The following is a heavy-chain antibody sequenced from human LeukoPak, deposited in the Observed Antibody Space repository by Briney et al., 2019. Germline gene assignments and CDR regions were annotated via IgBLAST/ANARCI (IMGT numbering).Heavy chain of an antibody. J-gene: IGHJ6*03. D-gene: IGHD6-13*01. CDR1: GGSFSGYY. CDR2: INHSGST. V-gene: IGHV4-34*01. CDR3: ARKRKGISSSYPFLNYYYMDV. Sequence: SETLSLTCAVYGGSFSGYYWSWIRQPPGKGLEWIGEINHSGSTNYNPSLKSRVTISVDTSKNQFPLKLSSVTAADTAAYYCARKRKGISSSYPFLNYYYMDVWGKGTTVTVSS.